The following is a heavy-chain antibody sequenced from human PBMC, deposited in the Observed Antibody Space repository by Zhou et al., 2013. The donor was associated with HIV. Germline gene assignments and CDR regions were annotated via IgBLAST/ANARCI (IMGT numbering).Heavy chain of an antibody. J-gene: IGHJ4*02. CDR1: GGTFSSYA. V-gene: IGHV1-69*05. CDR3: ARDTSGWYPXNGYFDY. CDR2: IIPIFGAA. D-gene: IGHD6-19*01. Sequence: QVQLVQSGAEVKKPGSSVKVSCKASGGTFSSYAISWVRQAPGQGLEWMGGIIPIFGAANYAQKFQGRVTITTDESTSTAYMELSSLRSEDTAVYYCARDTSGWYPXNGYFDYWGQGTLVTVSS.